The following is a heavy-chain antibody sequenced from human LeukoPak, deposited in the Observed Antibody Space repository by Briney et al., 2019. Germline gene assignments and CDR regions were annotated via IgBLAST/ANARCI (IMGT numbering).Heavy chain of an antibody. Sequence: GGSLRLSCAASGFTVSSNYMSWVRQAPGKGLEWVSVIYSGGSTYYADSVKGRFTISRDNSKNTLYLQMNSLRAEDTAVYYCAKIQYYDSSGPPYYGMDVWGQGTTVTVSS. V-gene: IGHV3-66*01. J-gene: IGHJ6*02. CDR3: AKIQYYDSSGPPYYGMDV. CDR1: GFTVSSNY. D-gene: IGHD3-22*01. CDR2: IYSGGST.